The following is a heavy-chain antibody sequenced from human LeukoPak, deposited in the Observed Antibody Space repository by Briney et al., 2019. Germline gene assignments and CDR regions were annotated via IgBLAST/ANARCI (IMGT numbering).Heavy chain of an antibody. CDR1: RGSVTSYY. J-gene: IGHJ3*02. V-gene: IGHV4-59*02. D-gene: IGHD3-22*01. Sequence: SETLSLTCTVSRGSVTSYYWSWIRQPPGKGLEWIGDIYFSGNTKYNPSLQSRVTISLDTSQNQFSLRLRSVTAADTAVYYCARLGYDASTYYGAFDIWGQGTGVTVSS. CDR2: IYFSGNT. CDR3: ARLGYDASTYYGAFDI.